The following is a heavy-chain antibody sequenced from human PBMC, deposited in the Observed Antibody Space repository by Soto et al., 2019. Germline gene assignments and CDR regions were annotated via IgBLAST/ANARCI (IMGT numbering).Heavy chain of an antibody. D-gene: IGHD3-22*01. Sequence: PGGSLRLSCAASGFTFSSYWMSWVRQAPGKGLEWVANIKQDGSEKYYVDSVKGRFTISRDNAKNSLYLQMNSLRAEDTAVYYCARELVVVITYYYYYGMDVWGQGTTVTVSS. CDR1: GFTFSSYW. V-gene: IGHV3-7*05. CDR3: ARELVVVITYYYYYGMDV. J-gene: IGHJ6*02. CDR2: IKQDGSEK.